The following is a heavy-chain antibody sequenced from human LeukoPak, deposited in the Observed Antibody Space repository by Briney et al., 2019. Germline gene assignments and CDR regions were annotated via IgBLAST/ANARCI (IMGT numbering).Heavy chain of an antibody. CDR2: ISSIGTTI. CDR3: ARDFSLQLFDY. CDR1: GFTFSSYE. D-gene: IGHD5-24*01. J-gene: IGHJ4*02. V-gene: IGHV3-48*03. Sequence: GGSLRLSCAASGFTFSSYEMNWVRQAPGKGLEWVSYISSIGTTIYYADSVKGRFTISRDNAKNSLFLQMNSLRAEDTAVYYCARDFSLQLFDYWGQGTLVTVFS.